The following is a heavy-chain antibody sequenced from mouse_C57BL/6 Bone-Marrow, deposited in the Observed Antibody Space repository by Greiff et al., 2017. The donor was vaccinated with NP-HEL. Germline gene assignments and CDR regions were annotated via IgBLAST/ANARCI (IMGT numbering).Heavy chain of an antibody. CDR2: IDPSDSYT. V-gene: IGHV1-69*01. CDR3: ARGDY. CDR1: GYTFTSYW. J-gene: IGHJ2*01. Sequence: QVQLQQPGAELVMPGASVKLSCKASGYTFTSYWMHWVKQRPGQGLEWIGEIDPSDSYTNYNQKFKGKSTLTLDKSSSTACMQLSSLTSEDSAVYYCARGDYWGQGTTLTVSS.